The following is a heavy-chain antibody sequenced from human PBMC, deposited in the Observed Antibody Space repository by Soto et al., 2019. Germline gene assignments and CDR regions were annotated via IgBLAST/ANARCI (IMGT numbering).Heavy chain of an antibody. J-gene: IGHJ4*02. Sequence: QVQLQESGPGLVKPSETLSLTCTVSGGSVSSGSYYWSWIRQPPGKGLEWIGYIYYSGSTNYNPSRKSQVTVSVDTSKNQFSLKLSSVTAADAAVYYCARDRDGYFDYWGQGTLVTVSS. CDR2: IYYSGST. V-gene: IGHV4-61*01. CDR3: ARDRDGYFDY. D-gene: IGHD6-13*01. CDR1: GGSVSSGSYY.